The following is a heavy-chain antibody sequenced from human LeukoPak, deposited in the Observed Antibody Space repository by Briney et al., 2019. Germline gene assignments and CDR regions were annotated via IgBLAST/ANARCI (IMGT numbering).Heavy chain of an antibody. J-gene: IGHJ4*02. CDR1: GFTVSSNY. V-gene: IGHV3-53*01. Sequence: GGTLRLSCAASGFTVSSNYMSWVRQAPGKGLEWVSVIYSGGSTYYADSVKGRFTISRDNSKNTLYLQMNSLRAEDTAVYYCARGRRYCSSTSCYWNYFDYWGQGTLVTVSS. D-gene: IGHD2-2*01. CDR3: ARGRRYCSSTSCYWNYFDY. CDR2: IYSGGST.